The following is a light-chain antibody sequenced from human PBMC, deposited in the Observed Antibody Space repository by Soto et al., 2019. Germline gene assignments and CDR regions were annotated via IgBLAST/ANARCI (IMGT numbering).Light chain of an antibody. V-gene: IGLV2-23*01. CDR3: CSYAGSSTDV. J-gene: IGLJ1*01. CDR2: EDS. Sequence: QPASVSGSPGQSITISCTGTSSDFGSYNLVSWYQQHPGNAPKLMIYEDSKRPSGVSNRFSGSKSGNTASLTISGLQAEDDADYYCCSYAGSSTDVFGTGTKLTVL. CDR1: SSDFGSYNL.